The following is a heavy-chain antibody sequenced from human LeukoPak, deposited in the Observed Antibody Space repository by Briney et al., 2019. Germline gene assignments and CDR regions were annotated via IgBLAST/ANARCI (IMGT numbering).Heavy chain of an antibody. V-gene: IGHV4-59*08. Sequence: SETLSLTCTVSGASISSDYWSWIRQSPGKGLEWIAYTYDSGSTDYNPSLKSRATISMNTSKNQFSLNLSSVTAADTAVYYCAGRGRRYFRDWGQGTLVTVSS. J-gene: IGHJ1*01. CDR1: GASISSDY. CDR3: AGRGRRYFRD. CDR2: TYDSGST.